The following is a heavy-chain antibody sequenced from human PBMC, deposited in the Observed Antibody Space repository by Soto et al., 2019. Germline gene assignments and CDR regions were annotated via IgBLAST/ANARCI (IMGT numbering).Heavy chain of an antibody. V-gene: IGHV3-21*01. CDR3: ARDSRIAVAGPEYFQH. Sequence: PGGSLRLSCAASGFTFSSYSVNWVRQAPGKGLEWVSSISSSSSYIYYADSVKGRFTISRDNAKNSLYLQMNSLRAEDTAVYYCARDSRIAVAGPEYFQHWGQGTLVTVSS. J-gene: IGHJ1*01. CDR1: GFTFSSYS. D-gene: IGHD6-19*01. CDR2: ISSSSSYI.